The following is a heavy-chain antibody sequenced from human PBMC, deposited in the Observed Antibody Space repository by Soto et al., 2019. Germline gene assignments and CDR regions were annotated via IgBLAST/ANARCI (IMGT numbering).Heavy chain of an antibody. CDR1: GFTFSSYG. Sequence: GGSLRLSCAASGFTFSSYGMHWVRQAPGKGLEWVAVIWYDGSNKYYADSVKGRFTISRDNSKNTLYLQMNSLRAEDTAVYYCARDHNWNDIHFDYWGQGTLVTVSS. V-gene: IGHV3-33*01. CDR2: IWYDGSNK. CDR3: ARDHNWNDIHFDY. J-gene: IGHJ4*02. D-gene: IGHD1-20*01.